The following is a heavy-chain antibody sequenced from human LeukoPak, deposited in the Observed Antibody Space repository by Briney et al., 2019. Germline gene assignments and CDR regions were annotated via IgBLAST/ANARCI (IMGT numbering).Heavy chain of an antibody. Sequence: GGSLRLSCAASGFSVSNDYMSWVRQAPGKGLEWVSFIYSAGRTYYADSVRGRFTISRDNSKNTLYLQMNSLRAEDTALYYCARSERMTDNGDYAFFDYWGQGTLVTASS. J-gene: IGHJ4*02. CDR2: IYSAGRT. CDR3: ARSERMTDNGDYAFFDY. CDR1: GFSVSNDY. V-gene: IGHV3-53*01. D-gene: IGHD4-17*01.